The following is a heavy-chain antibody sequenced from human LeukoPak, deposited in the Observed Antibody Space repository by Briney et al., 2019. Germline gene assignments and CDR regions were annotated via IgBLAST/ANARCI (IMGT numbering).Heavy chain of an antibody. V-gene: IGHV1-8*01. CDR2: MNPDSGNT. CDR3: ARGSRWNYIGRTHYYYMDV. J-gene: IGHJ6*03. D-gene: IGHD1-7*01. Sequence: VASVKVSCKASGYSFSSFDINWVRRATGQGLEWMGWMNPDSGNTGYAQKFQGRVTMTRNTSISTAYMELSSLRSEDTAVYYCARGSRWNYIGRTHYYYMDVWGKGTTVTVSS. CDR1: GYSFSSFD.